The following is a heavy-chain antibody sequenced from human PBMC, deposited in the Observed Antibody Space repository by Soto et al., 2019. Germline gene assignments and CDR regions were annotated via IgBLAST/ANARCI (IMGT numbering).Heavy chain of an antibody. V-gene: IGHV3-23*01. CDR2: VSGSGNSA. CDR1: GFTFDTYG. CDR3: AKDFSSGPTYSIDRHSYCGMDF. Sequence: GGSLRLSCTASGFTFDTYGMNWVRQAPGKGLEWVSVVSGSGNSADYADSVKGRFTISRDNSKNTLYLQMNSLRAEDTAVYYCAKDFSSGPTYSIDRHSYCGMDFWGQAPSVTVSS. J-gene: IGHJ6*02. D-gene: IGHD1-26*01.